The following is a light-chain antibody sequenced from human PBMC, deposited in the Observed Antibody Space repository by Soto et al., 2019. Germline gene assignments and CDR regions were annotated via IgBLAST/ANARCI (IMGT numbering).Light chain of an antibody. CDR1: QSIDTW. J-gene: IGKJ1*01. V-gene: IGKV1-5*03. CDR2: KAS. CDR3: QESRNDSGT. Sequence: DIQMTQSPATLAASGGDRVSITCRASQSIDTWLAWYQQKAGKAPNLLIYKASRLESGVPSRFSGSGSGTEFTLTISSLQPEDFGIYYCQESRNDSGTFGQGTKVEMK.